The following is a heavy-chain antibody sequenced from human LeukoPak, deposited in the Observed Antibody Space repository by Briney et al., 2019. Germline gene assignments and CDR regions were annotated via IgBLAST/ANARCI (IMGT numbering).Heavy chain of an antibody. D-gene: IGHD1-1*01. Sequence: ASVNVSCKASGYTFTSYYMHWVRQPPGQGVEWMGIINPSCGSTSYAQKFQGRVTMTRDTSISTAYMELSRLRSDDTAVYYCARDPTGTTFWFDPWGQGTLVTVSS. V-gene: IGHV1-46*01. CDR1: GYTFTSYY. CDR3: ARDPTGTTFWFDP. CDR2: INPSCGST. J-gene: IGHJ5*02.